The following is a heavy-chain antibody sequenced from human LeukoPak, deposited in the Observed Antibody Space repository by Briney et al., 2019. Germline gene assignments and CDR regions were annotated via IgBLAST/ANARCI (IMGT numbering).Heavy chain of an antibody. J-gene: IGHJ2*01. CDR1: GGSISSSSYY. CDR3: ARHPRLAMAVNYWYFDL. Sequence: SETLSLTCTVSGGSISSSSYYWGWIRQPPGKGLEWIGSIYYSGSTYYNPSLKSRVTISVDTSKNQFSLKLRSVTAADTAMYYCARHPRLAMAVNYWYFDLWGRGTLVTVSS. D-gene: IGHD5-18*01. V-gene: IGHV4-39*01. CDR2: IYYSGST.